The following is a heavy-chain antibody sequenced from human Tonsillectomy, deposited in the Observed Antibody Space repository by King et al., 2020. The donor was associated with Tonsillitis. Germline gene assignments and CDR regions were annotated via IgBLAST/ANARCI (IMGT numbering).Heavy chain of an antibody. D-gene: IGHD3-3*01. CDR1: GYTFTSYY. CDR2: INPSGCST. J-gene: IGHJ4*02. V-gene: IGHV1-46*03. Sequence: QLVQSGAEVKKPGASVKVSCNASGYTFTSYYMHWVRQAPGQGLEWMGIINPSGCSTSYAQMLQGRVTMTRDTSTSTIYIELSSLRSEDTAVYYCVRWNRLRFLQWLSPFDYWGQGTLVTVSS. CDR3: VRWNRLRFLQWLSPFDY.